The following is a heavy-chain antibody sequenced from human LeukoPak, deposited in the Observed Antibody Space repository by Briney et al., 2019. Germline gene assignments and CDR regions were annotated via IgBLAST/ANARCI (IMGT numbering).Heavy chain of an antibody. V-gene: IGHV4-4*02. Sequence: PSGTLSFICAVSGVSISTNNWWSWVRQPPGKGLEWIGEVYHSGSANYNPSLKSRVTMFVDKSKNQFSLRLNSVTAADTAVYYCANSFSAVTTKHYWGQGALVTVSS. CDR3: ANSFSAVTTKHY. CDR1: GVSISTNNW. D-gene: IGHD4-17*01. J-gene: IGHJ4*02. CDR2: VYHSGSA.